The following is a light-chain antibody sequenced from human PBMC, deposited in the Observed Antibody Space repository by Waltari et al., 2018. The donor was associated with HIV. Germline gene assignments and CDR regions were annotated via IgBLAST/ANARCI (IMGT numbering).Light chain of an antibody. CDR1: NILGKS. J-gene: IGLJ2*01. CDR3: QVWDYTTAV. CDR2: YSN. Sequence: SYVLTQTPSVSVAPGETARITCGGDNILGKSVHWYQQKAGQAPVVVIYYSNDRPTGIPARFFGFNSGDTATLTISRADAGDEADYYCQVWDYTTAVFGGGTKLTV. V-gene: IGLV3-21*04.